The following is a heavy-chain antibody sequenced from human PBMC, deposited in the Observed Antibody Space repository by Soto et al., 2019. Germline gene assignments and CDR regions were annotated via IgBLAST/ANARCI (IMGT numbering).Heavy chain of an antibody. Sequence: GGSLRLSCAASGFTFISYWMHWVRQAPGKGLVWVSRINSDGSSTNYADSVKGRFAISRDNAKNTLYVQMNSLRAEDTAVYYCARDWSGTYSFPDSWGQGTLVTVSS. CDR1: GFTFISYW. CDR2: INSDGSST. D-gene: IGHD1-26*01. V-gene: IGHV3-74*01. CDR3: ARDWSGTYSFPDS. J-gene: IGHJ4*02.